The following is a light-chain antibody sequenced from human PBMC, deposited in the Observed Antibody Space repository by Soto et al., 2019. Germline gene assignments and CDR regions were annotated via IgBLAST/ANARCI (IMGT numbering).Light chain of an antibody. CDR2: EVS. V-gene: IGLV2-14*01. Sequence: QSALTQPASVSGSPGQSITISCTGTSSDVGGYNYVSWYQPHPGKAPKLMMYEVSNRPSGVSNRFSGSKSGNTASLTISGRQAEDEADYYCSSYTSSSTLVFGGGTQLTVL. CDR1: SSDVGGYNY. J-gene: IGLJ3*02. CDR3: SSYTSSSTLV.